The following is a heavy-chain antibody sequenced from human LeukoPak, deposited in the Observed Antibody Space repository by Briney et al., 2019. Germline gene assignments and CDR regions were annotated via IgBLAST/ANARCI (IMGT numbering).Heavy chain of an antibody. CDR3: ARQGSYCSSTSCYHLDY. V-gene: IGHV4-39*01. CDR2: IYYSGST. CDR1: GGSISSSSYY. D-gene: IGHD2-2*01. Sequence: SETLSLTCTVSGGSISSSSYYWGWIRQPPGKGLEWIGSIYYSGSTYYNPSLKSRVTISVDTSKNQFSLKLSSVTAADTAVYYCARQGSYCSSTSCYHLDYWGQGTLVTVSS. J-gene: IGHJ4*02.